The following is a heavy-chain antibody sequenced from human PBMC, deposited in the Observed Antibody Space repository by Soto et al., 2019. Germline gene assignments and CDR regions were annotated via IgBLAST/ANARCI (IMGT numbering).Heavy chain of an antibody. CDR2: ISYDGSNK. CDR3: AKADYYDSSGYYPDY. V-gene: IGHV3-30*18. J-gene: IGHJ4*02. D-gene: IGHD3-22*01. Sequence: GGSLRLSCAASGLTFSSYGMHWVRQAPGKGLEWVAVISYDGSNKYYADSVKGRFTISRDNSKNTLYLQMNSLRAEDTAVYYCAKADYYDSSGYYPDYWGQGTLVTVSS. CDR1: GLTFSSYG.